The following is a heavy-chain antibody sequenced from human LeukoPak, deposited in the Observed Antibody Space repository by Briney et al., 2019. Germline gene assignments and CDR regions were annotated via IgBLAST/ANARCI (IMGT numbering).Heavy chain of an antibody. V-gene: IGHV1-69*13. CDR3: ARLRSDTFGGVIAYFDY. Sequence: SVKVSCKASGYTFTSYAISWVRQAPGQGLEWMGGIIPIFGTANYAQKFQGRVTITADESTSTAYMELSSLRSEDTAVYYCARLRSDTFGGVIAYFDYWGQGTLVTVSS. CDR1: GYTFTSYA. D-gene: IGHD3-16*02. CDR2: IIPIFGTA. J-gene: IGHJ4*02.